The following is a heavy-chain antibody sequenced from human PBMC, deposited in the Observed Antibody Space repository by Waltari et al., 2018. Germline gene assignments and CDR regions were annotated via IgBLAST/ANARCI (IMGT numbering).Heavy chain of an antibody. D-gene: IGHD3-22*01. CDR1: GGTFSSYA. V-gene: IGHV1-69*12. CDR3: ARTYYYDSSGYYPTYYFDY. J-gene: IGHJ4*02. Sequence: QVQLVQSGAEVKKPGSSVKVSCKASGGTFSSYAISWVRQAPGQGLEWMGGIIPIFGTANYAQKFQGRVTITADESTSTAYMELSSLRSEDTAVYYCARTYYYDSSGYYPTYYFDYWGQGTLVTVSS. CDR2: IIPIFGTA.